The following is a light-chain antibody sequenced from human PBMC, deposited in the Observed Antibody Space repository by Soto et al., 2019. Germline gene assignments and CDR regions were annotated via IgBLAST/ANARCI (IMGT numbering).Light chain of an antibody. V-gene: IGKV1-5*01. CDR3: QQYNSYSPT. J-gene: IGKJ2*01. Sequence: DIQMTQSPSTLSASVGDRVTITCRASQSISSWLAWYQQKPGKAPKLLIYDASSLESGVPSRFSGSGSGTEFSLTISSLQPDDFATYYCQQYNSYSPTFGQGTMLEIK. CDR1: QSISSW. CDR2: DAS.